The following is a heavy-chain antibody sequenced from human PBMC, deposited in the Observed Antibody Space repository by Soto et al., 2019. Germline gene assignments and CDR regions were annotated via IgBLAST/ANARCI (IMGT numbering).Heavy chain of an antibody. CDR3: ARVGIVGATRLYYFDY. D-gene: IGHD1-26*01. CDR1: GGTFSSYA. CDR2: IIPIFGTA. V-gene: IGHV1-69*06. J-gene: IGHJ4*02. Sequence: ASVKVSCKASGGTFSSYAISWVRQAPGQGLEWMGGIIPIFGTANYAQKFQGRVTITADKSTSTAYMELSSLRSEDTAVYYCARVGIVGATRLYYFDYWGQGTLVTVSS.